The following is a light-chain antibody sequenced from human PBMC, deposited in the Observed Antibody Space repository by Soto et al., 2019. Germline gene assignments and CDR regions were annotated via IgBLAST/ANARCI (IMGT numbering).Light chain of an antibody. J-gene: IGKJ1*01. CDR2: DAS. Sequence: DIQMTQSPSSLSASVGDRVTITCRASQSISSWLAWYQQKPGKAPKLLIYDASRLESGVQPRFSGSGSGTEFPLTISSLQPDDFATYYCQQYNSYSSTFGQGTKVDIK. V-gene: IGKV1-5*01. CDR3: QQYNSYSST. CDR1: QSISSW.